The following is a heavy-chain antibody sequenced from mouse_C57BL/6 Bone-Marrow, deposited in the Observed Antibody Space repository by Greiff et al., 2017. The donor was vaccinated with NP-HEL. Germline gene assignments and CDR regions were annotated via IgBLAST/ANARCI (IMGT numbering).Heavy chain of an antibody. V-gene: IGHV1-81*01. Sequence: QVQLQQSGAELARPGASVKLSCKASGYTFTSYGIRWVKQRPGQGLEWIGEIYPRSGNTYYNEKFKGKATLTADKSSSTAYMELSSLTSEDSAVYFCERGRSGLRDYFDYWGQGTTLTVSS. CDR1: GYTFTSYG. CDR3: ERGRSGLRDYFDY. CDR2: IYPRSGNT. D-gene: IGHD3-1*01. J-gene: IGHJ2*01.